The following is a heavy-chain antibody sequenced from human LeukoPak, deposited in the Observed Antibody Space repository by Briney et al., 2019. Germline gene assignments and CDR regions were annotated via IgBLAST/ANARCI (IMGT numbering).Heavy chain of an antibody. CDR1: GYTFTSYG. V-gene: IGHV1-18*01. CDR2: ISAYNGNT. CDR3: ARKYYDSSGYYYAFDI. D-gene: IGHD3-22*01. J-gene: IGHJ3*02. Sequence: GASVKDSCKASGYTFTSYGIRWVRQAPGQGLEWMGWISAYNGNTNYAQKLQGRVTMTTDTSTSTAYLELRSLRSDDTAVYYCARKYYDSSGYYYAFDIWGQGTMVTVSS.